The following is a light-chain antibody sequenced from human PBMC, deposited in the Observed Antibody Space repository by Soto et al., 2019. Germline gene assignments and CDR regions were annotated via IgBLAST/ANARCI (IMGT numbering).Light chain of an antibody. J-gene: IGLJ1*01. CDR3: SSYAGSNNLV. V-gene: IGLV2-8*01. CDR1: SSDVGGYNY. CDR2: EVS. Sequence: QSALAQPPSASGSPGQSVTISCTGTSSDVGGYNYVSWYQQHPGKAPKLMIYEVSERPSGVPDRFSGSKSSNTASLTVSGLQAEDEADYYCSSYAGSNNLVFGTGTKGTV.